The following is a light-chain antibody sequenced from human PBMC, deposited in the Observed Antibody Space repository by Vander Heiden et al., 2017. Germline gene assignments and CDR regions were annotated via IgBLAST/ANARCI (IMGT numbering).Light chain of an antibody. J-gene: IGKJ5*01. Sequence: AIQLTQSPSSLSASVGDRVTITCRASQGISSALAWYQQKPVKAPKLLIYDASSLESGVPSRFSGSGSGTDFTLTISSLQPEDCATYYCQQFNSYPITFGQGTRLEIK. CDR3: QQFNSYPIT. CDR1: QGISSA. V-gene: IGKV1-13*02. CDR2: DAS.